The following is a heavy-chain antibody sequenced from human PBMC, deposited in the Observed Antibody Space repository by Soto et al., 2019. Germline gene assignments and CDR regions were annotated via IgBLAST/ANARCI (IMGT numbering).Heavy chain of an antibody. V-gene: IGHV1-69*12. CDR3: ASDRGYGLVN. CDR2: SIPLFGIT. D-gene: IGHD2-15*01. CDR1: GGTFSSHG. J-gene: IGHJ4*02. Sequence: QVQLVQSGAEVKKPGSSVKVSCKASGGTFSSHGFNWVRQAPGQGLEWIGGSIPLFGITNHTQKFQDRITITVDASTTTAYMELRGLRSDDTAVYYCASDRGYGLVNWGQGTLLTVSS.